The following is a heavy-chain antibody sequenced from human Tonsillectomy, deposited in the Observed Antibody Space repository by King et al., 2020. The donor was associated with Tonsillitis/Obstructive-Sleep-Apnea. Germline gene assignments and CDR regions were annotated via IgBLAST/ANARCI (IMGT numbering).Heavy chain of an antibody. D-gene: IGHD2-2*03. J-gene: IGHJ6*03. V-gene: IGHV2-70*11. CDR1: GFSLSTIGMC. CDR2: IDWDDDK. CDR3: AVTASGIGYSSSTNCTSDYYYYMDV. Sequence: VTLKESGPALVKPTQTLTLTCTFSGFSLSTIGMCVSWIRQPPGKALEWLARIDWDDDKYYSTSLKTMLTISKDTSKNQVFLTMTNMDPVDTATYYCAVTASGIGYSSSTNCTSDYYYYMDVWGKGTTVTVSS.